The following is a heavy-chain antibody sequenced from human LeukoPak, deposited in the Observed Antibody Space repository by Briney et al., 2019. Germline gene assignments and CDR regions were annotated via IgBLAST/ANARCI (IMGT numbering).Heavy chain of an antibody. D-gene: IGHD6-13*01. Sequence: SETLSLTCTVPGGSISSYYWSWIRQPPGKGLEWIGYIYYSGSTNYNPSLKSRVTISVDTSKNQFSLKLSSVTAADTAVYYCARQQLDYYFDYWGQGTLVTVSS. CDR3: ARQQLDYYFDY. CDR2: IYYSGST. V-gene: IGHV4-59*08. CDR1: GGSISSYY. J-gene: IGHJ4*02.